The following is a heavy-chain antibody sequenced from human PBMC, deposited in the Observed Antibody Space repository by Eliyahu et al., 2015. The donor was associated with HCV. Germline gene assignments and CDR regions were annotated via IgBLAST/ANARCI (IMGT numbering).Heavy chain of an antibody. D-gene: IGHD3-10*01. CDR2: IQLDGTEK. Sequence: EVQLVESGGGLVQPGGSLRLXCAASGFTFNXXWMNWVRQAPGKGLEWVANIQLDGTEKYYVDSVKGRXTISRDNAKKSLYLQMSSLRVEDTAVYYCARDPGFGGCTPWCGMDVWGQGTTVTVSS. CDR3: ARDPGFGGCTPWCGMDV. J-gene: IGHJ6*02. V-gene: IGHV3-7*01. CDR1: GFTFNXXW.